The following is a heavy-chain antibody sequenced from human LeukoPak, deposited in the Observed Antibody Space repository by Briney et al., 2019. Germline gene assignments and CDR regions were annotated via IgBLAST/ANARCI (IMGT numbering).Heavy chain of an antibody. CDR1: GYTLTSYA. D-gene: IGHD5-18*01. Sequence: GASVKVSCKASGYTLTSYAMHWVRQAPGQRLEWMGWINAGNGNTKYSQKFQGRVTITRDTSASTAYMELSSLRSEDTAVYYCARIRFVDTAMTYYYGMDVWGQGTTVTVSS. CDR3: ARIRFVDTAMTYYYGMDV. J-gene: IGHJ6*02. V-gene: IGHV1-3*01. CDR2: INAGNGNT.